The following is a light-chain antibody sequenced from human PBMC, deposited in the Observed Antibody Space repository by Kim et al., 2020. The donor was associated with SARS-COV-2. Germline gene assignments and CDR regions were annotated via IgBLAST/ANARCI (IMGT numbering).Light chain of an antibody. V-gene: IGKV3-20*01. CDR3: QQYGSSPWT. Sequence: EIVLTQSPCTLSLSPGERATLSCRASQSVSSSYLAWYQQKPGQAPRLLIYAASTWATGIPDRFSGSGSGTDFTLTISRLEPEDFAVYYCQQYGSSPWTFGQGTKVDIK. J-gene: IGKJ1*01. CDR2: AAS. CDR1: QSVSSSY.